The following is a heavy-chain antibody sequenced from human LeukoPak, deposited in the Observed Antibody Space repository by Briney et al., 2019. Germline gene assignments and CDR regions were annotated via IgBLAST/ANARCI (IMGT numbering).Heavy chain of an antibody. V-gene: IGHV1-2*02. Sequence: ASVKVSCKASGYTFTGYYMHWVRQAPGQGLEWMGWINPNSGGTNYAQKFQGRVTMTRDTSISTAYMELSRLRSDDTAVYYCARDADFWRPQGYMDVWGKGTTVTVSS. D-gene: IGHD3-3*01. CDR3: ARDADFWRPQGYMDV. CDR1: GYTFTGYY. CDR2: INPNSGGT. J-gene: IGHJ6*03.